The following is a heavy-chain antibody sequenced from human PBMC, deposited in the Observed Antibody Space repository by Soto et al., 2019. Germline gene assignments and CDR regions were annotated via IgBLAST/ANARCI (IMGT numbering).Heavy chain of an antibody. CDR3: ARAPGDYRNWFDP. CDR1: GGSISSYY. D-gene: IGHD4-17*01. V-gene: IGHV4-59*01. J-gene: IGHJ5*02. CDR2: IYYSGST. Sequence: SETLSLTCTVSGGSISSYYWSWIQQPPGKGLEWIGYIYYSGSTNYNPSLKSRVTISVDTSKNQFSLKLSSVTAADTAVYYCARAPGDYRNWFDPWGQGTLVTVSS.